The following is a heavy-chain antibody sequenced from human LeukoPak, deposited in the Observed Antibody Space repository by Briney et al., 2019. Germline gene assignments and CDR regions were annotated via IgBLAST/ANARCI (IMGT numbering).Heavy chain of an antibody. CDR1: GFTFNSYG. CDR2: IRNDGSNK. CDR3: ARDLRKTGTTLEYYFDY. D-gene: IGHD1-7*01. J-gene: IGHJ4*02. V-gene: IGHV3-30*02. Sequence: GGSLRLSCAASGFTFNSYGMHWARQAPGKGLEWVAFIRNDGSNKYEDSVKGRFTISRDNSKNTLYLQMNSLRAEDTAVYYCARDLRKTGTTLEYYFDYWGQGTLVTVSS.